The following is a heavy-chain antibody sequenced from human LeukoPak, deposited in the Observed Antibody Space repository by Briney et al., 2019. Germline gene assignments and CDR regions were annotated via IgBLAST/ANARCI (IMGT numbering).Heavy chain of an antibody. V-gene: IGHV4-59*01. CDR2: IHYSGAT. CDR3: ARDAAGFNSSWEFDY. Sequence: TASETLSLTCTVSGGSISSNYWSWIRQPPGKGLEWIGYIHYSGATNYNPSLKSRVTISADTSKNQFSLKLSSVAAADTAMYYCARDAAGFNSSWEFDYWGQGTLVTVSS. CDR1: GGSISSNY. J-gene: IGHJ4*02. D-gene: IGHD6-13*01.